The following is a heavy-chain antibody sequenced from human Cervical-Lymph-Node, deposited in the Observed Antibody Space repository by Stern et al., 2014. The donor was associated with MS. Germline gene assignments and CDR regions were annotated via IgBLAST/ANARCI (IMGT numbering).Heavy chain of an antibody. CDR2: LYLDDDV. CDR3: AHRVPSMVRGVTFFDY. J-gene: IGHJ4*02. V-gene: IGHV2-5*02. Sequence: ESGPTLVKPTQTLTLTCTFSGFSLSTSGVGVGWIRQPPGTALAWLPLLYLDDDVRYSPSLKSRLTITKDTSKNQVVLTMTNMDPVDTATYYCAHRVPSMVRGVTFFDYWGRGTLVTVSS. D-gene: IGHD3-10*01. CDR1: GFSLSTSGVG.